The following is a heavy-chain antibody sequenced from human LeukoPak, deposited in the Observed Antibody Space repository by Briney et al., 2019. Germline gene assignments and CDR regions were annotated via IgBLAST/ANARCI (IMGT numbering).Heavy chain of an antibody. V-gene: IGHV4-61*02. D-gene: IGHD3-16*02. CDR3: AREVRLGELSPIDY. CDR2: IYSSGST. J-gene: IGHJ4*02. Sequence: PSQTLSLTCTASGGSISSGSYYWSWMRQPAGKGLEWIGRIYSSGSTNYNPSLKGRVTISVPTSKNQFSLKLSSVTAADTAVYYCAREVRLGELSPIDYWGQGTLVTVSS. CDR1: GGSISSGSYY.